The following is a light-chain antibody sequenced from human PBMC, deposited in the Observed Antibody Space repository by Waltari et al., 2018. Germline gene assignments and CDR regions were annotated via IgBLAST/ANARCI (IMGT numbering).Light chain of an antibody. J-gene: IGLJ1*01. Sequence: QSALTPPASVSVSPGQAITIPSTGTSTDVGGYNYVPWYQQHPGKAPKLMIYDVSKRPSRVSNRFSGSKSGNTASLTISGLQAEDEADYYCSSYTSSSTYVFGTGTKVTVL. CDR2: DVS. CDR1: STDVGGYNY. CDR3: SSYTSSSTYV. V-gene: IGLV2-14*01.